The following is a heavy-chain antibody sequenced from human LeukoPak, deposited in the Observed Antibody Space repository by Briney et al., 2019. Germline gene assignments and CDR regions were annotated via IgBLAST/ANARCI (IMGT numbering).Heavy chain of an antibody. D-gene: IGHD6-19*01. V-gene: IGHV4-59*01. CDR2: IYYSGST. CDR3: ARVSRRYSSGWYPLYYFDY. J-gene: IGHJ4*02. CDR1: GGSISSYY. Sequence: PSETLSLTCTVSGGSISSYYWSWIRQPPGKGLEWIGCIYYSGSTNYNPSLKSRVTISVDTSKNQFSLKLSSVTAADTAVYYCARVSRRYSSGWYPLYYFDYWGQGTLVTVSS.